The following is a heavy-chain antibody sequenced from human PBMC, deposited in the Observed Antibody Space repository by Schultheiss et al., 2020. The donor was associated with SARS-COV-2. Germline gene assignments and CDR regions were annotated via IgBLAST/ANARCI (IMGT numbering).Heavy chain of an antibody. D-gene: IGHD3-3*02. CDR3: ARDRIDVLAFLEWSPNPDYYNFGMDV. V-gene: IGHV4-59*12. CDR2: IYYSGST. CDR1: GGSISSYY. Sequence: SETLSLTCTVSGGSISSYYWSWIRQPPGKGLEWIGYIYYSGSTNYNPSLKSRVTISVDTSKNQFSLKLSSVTAADTAVYYCARDRIDVLAFLEWSPNPDYYNFGMDVWGQGTTVTVSS. J-gene: IGHJ6*02.